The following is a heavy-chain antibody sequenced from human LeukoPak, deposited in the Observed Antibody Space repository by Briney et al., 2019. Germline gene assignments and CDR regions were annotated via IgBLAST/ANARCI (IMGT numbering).Heavy chain of an antibody. Sequence: PGGSLRLSCAASGFTFDDYAMHWVRHAPGKGLEWVSGISWNSGSIGYADSVKGRFTISRDNAKNSLYLQMNSLRAEDTALYYCAKAIVGATLVEYFQHWGQGTLVTVSS. CDR3: AKAIVGATLVEYFQH. D-gene: IGHD1-26*01. J-gene: IGHJ1*01. CDR1: GFTFDDYA. V-gene: IGHV3-9*01. CDR2: ISWNSGSI.